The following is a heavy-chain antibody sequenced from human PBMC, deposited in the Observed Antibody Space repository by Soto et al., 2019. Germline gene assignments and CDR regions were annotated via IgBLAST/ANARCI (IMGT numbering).Heavy chain of an antibody. CDR3: ARVTDSSAWYWAFDI. V-gene: IGHV3-33*01. Sequence: QVQLVESGGGVVQPGRSLRLSCAASGFTFSSYGMHWVRQAPGKVLEWVAVIWYDGSNKYYVDAVKGRFTISRDNSKNTLYLQMNSLRAEDTAVYYCARVTDSSAWYWAFDIWGQGTMVTVSS. J-gene: IGHJ3*02. D-gene: IGHD6-19*01. CDR2: IWYDGSNK. CDR1: GFTFSSYG.